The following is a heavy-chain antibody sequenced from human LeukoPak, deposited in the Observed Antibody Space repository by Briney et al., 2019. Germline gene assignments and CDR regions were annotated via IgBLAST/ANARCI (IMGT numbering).Heavy chain of an antibody. D-gene: IGHD3-3*01. CDR1: GGSISSYY. V-gene: IGHV4-59*01. CDR2: IYYSGST. Sequence: SETLSLTCTVSGGSISSYYWSWIRKPPGKGLEWIGYIYYSGSTNDNPSLKSRVTISVDTSKNQFSLKLSSVTAADTAVYYCACITIFGVVAFQHWGQGTLVTVSS. CDR3: ACITIFGVVAFQH. J-gene: IGHJ1*01.